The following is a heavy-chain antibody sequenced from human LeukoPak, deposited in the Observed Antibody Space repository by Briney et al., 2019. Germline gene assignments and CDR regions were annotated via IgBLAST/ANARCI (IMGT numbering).Heavy chain of an antibody. CDR3: AKVSSLIVVVVAAWDY. Sequence: GGSLRLSCVVSGFTFSSYDMSWVRQAPGKGLEWVSAISGSGGSTLYADSVKGRFTISRDNSKNTLFLQMNSLRAEDTAVYYCAKVSSLIVVVVAAWDYWGQGTLVTVSS. V-gene: IGHV3-23*01. CDR2: ISGSGGST. CDR1: GFTFSSYD. D-gene: IGHD2-15*01. J-gene: IGHJ4*02.